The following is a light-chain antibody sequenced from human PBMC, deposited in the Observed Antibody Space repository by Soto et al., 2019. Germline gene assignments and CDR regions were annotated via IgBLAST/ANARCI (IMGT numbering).Light chain of an antibody. Sequence: QSALTQPPSASGSPGQSVTISCTGTSSDVGGYNFVSWYQQHPGNAPKLMIYEVNKRPSGVPDRFSGSKSGNTASLTVSGLQAEDEADYYCSSYAGSNNLVFGGGTKLTVL. V-gene: IGLV2-8*01. CDR1: SSDVGGYNF. J-gene: IGLJ2*01. CDR3: SSYAGSNNLV. CDR2: EVN.